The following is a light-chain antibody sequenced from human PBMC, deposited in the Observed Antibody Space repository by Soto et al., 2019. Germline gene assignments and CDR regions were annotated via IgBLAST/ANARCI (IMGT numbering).Light chain of an antibody. CDR3: CSYAGSYSYV. V-gene: IGLV2-11*01. Sequence: QSVLTQPRSVSGYPGQSVTISCTGTSSDVGGYNYVSWYQQHPGKAPKLMIYDVSKRPSGVPDRFSGSKSGNTASLTISGLQAEDEADYYCCSYAGSYSYVFGTGTNSPS. J-gene: IGLJ1*01. CDR2: DVS. CDR1: SSDVGGYNY.